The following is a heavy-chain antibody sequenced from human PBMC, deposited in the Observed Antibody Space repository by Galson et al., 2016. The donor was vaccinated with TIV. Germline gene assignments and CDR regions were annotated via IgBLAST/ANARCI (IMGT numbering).Heavy chain of an antibody. CDR1: GDTFSTYT. J-gene: IGHJ4*02. Sequence: SVKVSCKASGDTFSTYTINWVRQAPGQGLEWMGGILPISATTNYAQKFQGRVSITTDESTSTVFMQLRSLRSEDTAVYFCARDIPCGGSCYFFDDWGQGTLVTVSS. CDR3: ARDIPCGGSCYFFDD. CDR2: ILPISATT. D-gene: IGHD2-15*01. V-gene: IGHV1-69*05.